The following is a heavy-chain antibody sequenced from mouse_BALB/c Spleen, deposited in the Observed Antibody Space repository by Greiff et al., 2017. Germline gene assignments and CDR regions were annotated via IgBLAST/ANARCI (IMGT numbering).Heavy chain of an antibody. CDR1: GYTFTSYT. J-gene: IGHJ2*01. Sequence: VQLQQSGAELARPGASVKMSCKASGYTFTSYTMHWVKQRPGQGLEWNGYINPSSGYTNYNQKFKDKATLTADKSSSTAYMQLSSLTSEDSAVYYCARVVPDGYYFDYWGQGTTLTVSS. D-gene: IGHD1-1*01. CDR2: INPSSGYT. V-gene: IGHV1-4*01. CDR3: ARVVPDGYYFDY.